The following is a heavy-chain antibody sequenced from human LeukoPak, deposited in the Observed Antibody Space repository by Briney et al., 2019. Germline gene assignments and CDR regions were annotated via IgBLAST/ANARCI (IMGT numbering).Heavy chain of an antibody. V-gene: IGHV3-23*01. CDR2: ISGSGGST. Sequence: GGSLRLSRAASGFTFSSYAMSWVCQAPGKGLEWVSAISGSGGSTYYADSVKGRFTISRDNSKNTLYLQMNSLRAEDTAVYYCAKLGDPRVDTAMVRFWGQGTLVTVSS. D-gene: IGHD5-18*01. CDR1: GFTFSSYA. J-gene: IGHJ4*02. CDR3: AKLGDPRVDTAMVRF.